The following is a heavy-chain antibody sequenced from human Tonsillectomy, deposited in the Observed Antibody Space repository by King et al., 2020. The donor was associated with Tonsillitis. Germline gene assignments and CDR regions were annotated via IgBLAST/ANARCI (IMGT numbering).Heavy chain of an antibody. J-gene: IGHJ4*02. CDR2: INSDGSST. D-gene: IGHD1-26*01. V-gene: IGHV3-74*01. CDR3: ARDNSGSYPLDY. CDR1: GFTFSSYW. Sequence: VQLVESGGGLVQPGGSLRLSCAASGFTFSSYWMHWVRQGPGKGLVWVSLINSDGSSTTYADSVKGRFTISRDNAKITLYLQMNSLRAEDTAVYYCARDNSGSYPLDYWGQGTLVTVSS.